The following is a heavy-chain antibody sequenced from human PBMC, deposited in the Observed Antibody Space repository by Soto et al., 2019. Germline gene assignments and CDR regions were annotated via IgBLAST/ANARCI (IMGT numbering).Heavy chain of an antibody. D-gene: IGHD1-26*01. J-gene: IGHJ2*01. CDR2: INAGNGNT. V-gene: IGHV1-3*01. Sequence: QVQLVQSGAEVKKPGASVKVSCKASGYTFTSYAMHWVRQAPGQRLEWMGWINAGNGNTKYSQKFQGRANITRDTSAITAYMELSSLRSEDTAVYYCARGGSLYWYFDLWGRGTLVTVSS. CDR3: ARGGSLYWYFDL. CDR1: GYTFTSYA.